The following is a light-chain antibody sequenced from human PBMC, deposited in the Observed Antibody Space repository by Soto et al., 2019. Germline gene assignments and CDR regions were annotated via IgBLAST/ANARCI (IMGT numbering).Light chain of an antibody. J-gene: IGKJ4*01. CDR1: QSVSSN. CDR3: QQYGSSPLT. V-gene: IGKV3-15*01. CDR2: GSS. Sequence: EILMTQSPATLSVFPGERVTLSCRASQSVSSNLAWYQQKPGQPPRLLIYGSSTRATGIPARFSGSGSGTEFTLTISRLEPEDFAVYYCQQYGSSPLTFGGGTKVDIK.